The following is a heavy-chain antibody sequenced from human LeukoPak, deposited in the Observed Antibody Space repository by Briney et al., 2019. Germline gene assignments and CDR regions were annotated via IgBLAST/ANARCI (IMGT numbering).Heavy chain of an antibody. V-gene: IGHV4-4*07. D-gene: IGHD1-26*01. CDR2: IYTSGST. J-gene: IGHJ4*02. CDR3: ARVPSRSYNQYDY. CDR1: GGSISTHY. Sequence: SETLSLTCTVSGGSISTHYWTWIRQPPGKGPEWIGRIYTSGSTNYNPSLGSRVTMSVDTFKNQFSLRLTSVTAADTAMYYCARVPSRSYNQYDYWGQGTLVTVSS.